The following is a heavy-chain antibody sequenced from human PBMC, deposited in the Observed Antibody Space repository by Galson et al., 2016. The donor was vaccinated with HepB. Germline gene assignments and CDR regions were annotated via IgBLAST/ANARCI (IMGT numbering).Heavy chain of an antibody. CDR3: ARGPRLLRAYGDLISYFDY. V-gene: IGHV1-18*01. J-gene: IGHJ4*02. CDR1: GYTFTNYG. Sequence: SVKVSCKASGYTFTNYGINWVRQAPGQGLEWMGWISAYNGNTVYAQKLQGRVTMTTDTSTSTAYMELRSLRSDDTAVYYCARGPRLLRAYGDLISYFDYWGQGILVAVSS. CDR2: ISAYNGNT. D-gene: IGHD3-10*01.